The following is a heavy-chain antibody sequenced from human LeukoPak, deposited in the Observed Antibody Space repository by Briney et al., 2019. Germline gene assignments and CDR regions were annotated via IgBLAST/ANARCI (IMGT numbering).Heavy chain of an antibody. CDR2: ISAYNGNT. V-gene: IGHV1-18*01. Sequence: ASVKVSCKASGYTFTSYGISWVRQAPGQGLEWMGWISAYNGNTNYAQKLQGRVTMTTDTSTSTAYMELRSLRSDDTAVYYCARERPSQYYYYGMDVWGQGTTVTVSS. CDR3: ARERPSQYYYYGMDV. CDR1: GYTFTSYG. J-gene: IGHJ6*02.